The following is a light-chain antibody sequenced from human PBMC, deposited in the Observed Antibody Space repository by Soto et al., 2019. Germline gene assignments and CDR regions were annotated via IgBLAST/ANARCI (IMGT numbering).Light chain of an antibody. CDR3: NSYTSTFTGV. CDR2: EVT. V-gene: IGLV2-14*01. Sequence: QSALTQPASVSGSPGQSITISCTGTSSDVGGHNFVSWFQQHPGKDPKLMIYEVTNRPSRVSDRFSGSKSGNTASLTISGLQAEDEADYYCNSYTSTFTGVFGGGTQLTVL. J-gene: IGLJ2*01. CDR1: SSDVGGHNF.